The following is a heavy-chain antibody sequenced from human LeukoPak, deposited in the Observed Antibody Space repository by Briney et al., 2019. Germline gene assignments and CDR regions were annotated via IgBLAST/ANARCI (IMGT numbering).Heavy chain of an antibody. CDR2: INHSGST. D-gene: IGHD2/OR15-2a*01. Sequence: SETLSLTCAVYGGSFSGYYWSWIRQPPGKGLEWIGEINHSGSTNYNPSLKSRVTISVDTSKNQFSLKLSSVTAADTAVYYCAGARLSPPYYYYGMDVWGQGTTVTVSS. CDR3: AGARLSPPYYYYGMDV. J-gene: IGHJ6*02. V-gene: IGHV4-34*01. CDR1: GGSFSGYY.